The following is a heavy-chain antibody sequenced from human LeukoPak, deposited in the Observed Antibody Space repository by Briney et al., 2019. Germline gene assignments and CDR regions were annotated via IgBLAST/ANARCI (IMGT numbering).Heavy chain of an antibody. CDR1: GFTVSDYY. V-gene: IGHV3-11*03. CDR2: ISSRSSHT. J-gene: IGHJ4*02. CDR3: ARFSSGWYYFDY. D-gene: IGHD6-19*01. Sequence: PGGSLRLSCAASGFTVSDYYMSWIRQAPGKGLEWVSYISSRSSHTNYADSVNGRFTISRDNAKNSLYLQMNCLRAEDTAVYYCARFSSGWYYFDYWGQGTLVTVSS.